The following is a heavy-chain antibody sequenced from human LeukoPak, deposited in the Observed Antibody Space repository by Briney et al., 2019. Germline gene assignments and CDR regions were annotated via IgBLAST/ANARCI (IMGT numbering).Heavy chain of an antibody. CDR3: VKMGYCSSTSCYNYCDY. CDR2: ISSDGGST. D-gene: IGHD2-2*02. CDR1: GFTFSTYE. V-gene: IGHV3-64D*09. J-gene: IGHJ4*02. Sequence: GGSLRLSCGASGFTFSTYEMNWVRQAPGKGLEDVSAISSDGGSTHYADSVKGRFTMSRDNSKNTLYLQMTSLRAEDTAVYYCVKMGYCSSTSCYNYCDYWGQGTLVTVSS.